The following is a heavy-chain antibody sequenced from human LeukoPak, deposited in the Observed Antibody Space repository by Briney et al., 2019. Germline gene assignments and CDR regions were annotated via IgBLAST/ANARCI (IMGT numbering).Heavy chain of an antibody. CDR2: IIPIFGTA. V-gene: IGHV1-69*13. CDR3: ARAITMIRGVRYYYHYYMDI. J-gene: IGHJ6*03. Sequence: SVKVSCKASGGTFSRDAFSWVRQAPGQGLEWMGGIIPIFGTANYAQKFQGRVTITADESTSTAYMELSSLRSEDTAVYYCARAITMIRGVRYYYHYYMDIWGMGTTVTVSS. D-gene: IGHD3-10*01. CDR1: GGTFSRDA.